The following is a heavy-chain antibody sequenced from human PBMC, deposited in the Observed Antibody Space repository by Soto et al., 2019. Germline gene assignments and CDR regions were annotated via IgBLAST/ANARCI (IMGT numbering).Heavy chain of an antibody. J-gene: IGHJ4*02. V-gene: IGHV3-33*01. Sequence: QVQLVESGGGVVQPGRSLRLSCAVSGFPLSDYGMHWVRQAPGKGLEWVAVIWYDESKKYYADSVKGRFTISRDTSKNTVYRQMNSLRGEDTAVYYCASERGSSYFDYWGQGTLVTVSS. D-gene: IGHD1-26*01. CDR3: ASERGSSYFDY. CDR1: GFPLSDYG. CDR2: IWYDESKK.